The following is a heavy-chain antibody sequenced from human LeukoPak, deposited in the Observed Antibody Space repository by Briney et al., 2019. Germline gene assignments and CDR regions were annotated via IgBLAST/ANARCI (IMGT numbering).Heavy chain of an antibody. V-gene: IGHV3-23*01. CDR2: ISGSSGST. D-gene: IGHD6-13*01. J-gene: IGHJ4*02. CDR3: AKDNSGYSSSPFDY. Sequence: GGSLRLSCAASGFTFSDYAMSWVRQAPGKGLEWVSGISGSSGSTYYADSVKGRFTISRDNSKNTLYLQMNSLRAEDTAVYYCAKDNSGYSSSPFDYWGQGTLVTVSS. CDR1: GFTFSDYA.